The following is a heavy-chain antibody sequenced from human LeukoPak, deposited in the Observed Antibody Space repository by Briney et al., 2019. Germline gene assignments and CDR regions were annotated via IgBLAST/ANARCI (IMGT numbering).Heavy chain of an antibody. CDR1: GYTFTSYG. J-gene: IGHJ6*02. D-gene: IGHD3-22*01. CDR2: ISVYNGNT. V-gene: IGHV1-18*01. Sequence: ASVKVSCKASGYTFTSYGISWVRQAPGQGLEWMGWISVYNGNTNYAQKLQGRVTMTTDTSTSTAYMELRSLRSDDTAVYYCARARSPRLVDDSSGYCLPYYYYYGMDVWGQGTTVTVSS. CDR3: ARARSPRLVDDSSGYCLPYYYYYGMDV.